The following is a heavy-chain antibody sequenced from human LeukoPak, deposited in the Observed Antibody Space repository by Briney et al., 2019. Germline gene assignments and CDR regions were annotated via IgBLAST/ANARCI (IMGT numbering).Heavy chain of an antibody. D-gene: IGHD1-26*01. Sequence: SETLSLTCTVSGGSISSYCWSWIRQPPGKGLEWIGYIYYSGSTNYNPSLKSRVTISVDTSKNQFSLKLSSVTAADTAVYYCARGPRIVGASGVGYWGQGTLVTVSS. J-gene: IGHJ4*02. CDR3: ARGPRIVGASGVGY. V-gene: IGHV4-59*12. CDR1: GGSISSYC. CDR2: IYYSGST.